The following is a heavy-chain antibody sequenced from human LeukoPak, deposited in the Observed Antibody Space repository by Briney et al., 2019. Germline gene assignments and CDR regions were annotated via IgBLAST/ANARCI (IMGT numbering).Heavy chain of an antibody. CDR3: AKDRILYCSSTSCYESDY. Sequence: GGSLRLSCAASGFTFSSYGMHWVRQAPGKGLEWVAFIRYDGSNKYYADSVKGRFTISRDNSKNTLYLQMNSLRAEDTAVYYCAKDRILYCSSTSCYESDYWGQGTLVTVSS. J-gene: IGHJ4*02. CDR2: IRYDGSNK. CDR1: GFTFSSYG. V-gene: IGHV3-30*02. D-gene: IGHD2-2*01.